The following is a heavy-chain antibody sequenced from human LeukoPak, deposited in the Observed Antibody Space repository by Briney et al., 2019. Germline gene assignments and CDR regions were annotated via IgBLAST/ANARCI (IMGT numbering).Heavy chain of an antibody. J-gene: IGHJ4*02. CDR2: ISYDGANK. CDR1: GYTFSRYA. CDR3: ARADSTYYDIWSGYQPFDY. V-gene: IGHV3-30-3*01. Sequence: SGGSLRLSCAASGYTFSRYAIHWVRQAPGKGLEWVTDISYDGANKYYADSVKGRFTIPRDNSKNTVYLQMNSLRSQDTAVYYCARADSTYYDIWSGYQPFDYWGQGTLVTVSS. D-gene: IGHD3-3*01.